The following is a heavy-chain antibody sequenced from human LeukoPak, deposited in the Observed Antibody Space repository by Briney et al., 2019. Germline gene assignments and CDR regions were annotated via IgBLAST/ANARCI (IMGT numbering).Heavy chain of an antibody. V-gene: IGHV3-23*01. Sequence: GGSLRLSCAASGFTFSSYAMSWVRQAPGKGLEWVSAVSGSGGSTYYADSVKGRFTISRDNSKNTLYLQMNSLRAEDTAVYYCAKDDFYGDPGYYFDYWGQGTLVTVSS. J-gene: IGHJ4*02. D-gene: IGHD4-17*01. CDR1: GFTFSSYA. CDR2: VSGSGGST. CDR3: AKDDFYGDPGYYFDY.